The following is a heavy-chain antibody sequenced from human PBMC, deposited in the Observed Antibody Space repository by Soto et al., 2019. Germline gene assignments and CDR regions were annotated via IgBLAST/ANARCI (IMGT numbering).Heavy chain of an antibody. D-gene: IGHD5-12*01. J-gene: IGHJ4*02. V-gene: IGHV1-18*04. CDR3: ARVVSGYNYIDY. Sequence: ASVQVSCQASGYTFTSYGISWVRQAPGQGLEWMGWISAYNGNTNYAQKLQGRVTMTTDTSTSTAYMELRSLRSDDTAVYYCARVVSGYNYIDYWGQGTLVTVSS. CDR2: ISAYNGNT. CDR1: GYTFTSYG.